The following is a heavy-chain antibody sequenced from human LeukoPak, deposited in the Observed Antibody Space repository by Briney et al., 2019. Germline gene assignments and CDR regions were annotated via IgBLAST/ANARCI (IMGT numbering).Heavy chain of an antibody. CDR3: ARGGDPPH. CDR1: GYTFTGYY. J-gene: IGHJ4*02. CDR2: IIPVSGTS. D-gene: IGHD2-21*01. Sequence: SVKVSCKAPGYTFTGYYMHWVRQAPGQGLEWMGGIIPVSGTSSYAQKFQGRVSITTDESTSTAYMELSNLRSEDTAVYYCARGGDPPHWGQGTLVTVSS. V-gene: IGHV1-69*05.